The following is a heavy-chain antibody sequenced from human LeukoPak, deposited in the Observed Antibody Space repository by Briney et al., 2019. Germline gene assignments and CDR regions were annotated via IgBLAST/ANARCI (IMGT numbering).Heavy chain of an antibody. Sequence: SETLSLTCTVSGGSISSGDYYWSWICQPPGKGLEWIAYMYYSGSTCYNPSLKSRVTMSADTSKNQLSLKLSSVTAADTAVYYCARPYYYDSRIDPWGQGILVTVSS. D-gene: IGHD3-22*01. CDR2: MYYSGST. CDR3: ARPYYYDSRIDP. J-gene: IGHJ5*02. V-gene: IGHV4-30-4*01. CDR1: GGSISSGDYY.